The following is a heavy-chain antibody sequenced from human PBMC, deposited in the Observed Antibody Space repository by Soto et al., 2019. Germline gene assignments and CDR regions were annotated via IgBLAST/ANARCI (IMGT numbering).Heavy chain of an antibody. D-gene: IGHD2-15*01. CDR3: ARHKSGSDWLDP. Sequence: LSLTCTVSGGSISDISYCWGWIRQPPGKGLQWIGCMFYSGATYYNPSLKNRVTLSVDTSNNEFSLKLVSVTVPDTAVYYCARHKSGSDWLDPWGQGTLVTVSS. CDR2: MFYSGAT. V-gene: IGHV4-39*01. CDR1: GGSISDISYC. J-gene: IGHJ5*02.